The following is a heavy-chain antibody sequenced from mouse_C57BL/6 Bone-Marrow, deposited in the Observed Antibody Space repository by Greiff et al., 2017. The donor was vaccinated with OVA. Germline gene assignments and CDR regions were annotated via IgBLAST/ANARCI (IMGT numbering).Heavy chain of an antibody. Sequence: VQLQQSGPELVKPGASVKISCKASGYAFSSSWMNWVKQRPGKGLEWIGRIYPGDGDTNYNGKFKGKATLTADKSSSTAYMQLSSRTSEDSAVYFCARNYYGSSHYYAMDYWGQGTSVTVSS. CDR1: GYAFSSSW. V-gene: IGHV1-82*01. CDR2: IYPGDGDT. CDR3: ARNYYGSSHYYAMDY. D-gene: IGHD1-1*01. J-gene: IGHJ4*01.